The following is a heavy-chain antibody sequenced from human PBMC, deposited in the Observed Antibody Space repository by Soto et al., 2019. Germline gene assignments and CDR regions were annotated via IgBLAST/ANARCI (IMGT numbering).Heavy chain of an antibody. D-gene: IGHD3-3*01. CDR1: GGSISSGGYY. V-gene: IGHV4-31*03. CDR3: ARAGFLRPGEHYYYGMDV. CDR2: IYYTGRT. J-gene: IGHJ6*02. Sequence: PSETLSLTCTVSGGSISSGGYYWSWIRQHPGKGLEWIGYIYYTGRTYFNPSLESRVTISLDTSKNQFSLKLGSVTAADTAVYYCARAGFLRPGEHYYYGMDVWGQGTTVTVSS.